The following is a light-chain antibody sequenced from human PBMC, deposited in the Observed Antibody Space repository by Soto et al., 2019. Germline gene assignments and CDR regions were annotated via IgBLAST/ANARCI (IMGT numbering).Light chain of an antibody. CDR3: AAWDDSLNGPV. Sequence: QPVLTQPPSVSATPGQRVTISCSGGSSNIGINTVNWYQQLPGTAPKILIYRTNQRPSGVPDRFSGSRSGTSASLAIGGLQSGDEATYHCAAWDDSLNGPVFGGGTKLTVL. V-gene: IGLV1-44*01. CDR1: SSNIGINT. CDR2: RTN. J-gene: IGLJ2*01.